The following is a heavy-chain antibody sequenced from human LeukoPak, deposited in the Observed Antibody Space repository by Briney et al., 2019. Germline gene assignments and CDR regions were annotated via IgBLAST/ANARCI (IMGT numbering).Heavy chain of an antibody. CDR3: ARGVYIAAAQYGY. J-gene: IGHJ4*02. CDR1: GGSISSYY. D-gene: IGHD6-13*01. CDR2: IYYSGTT. V-gene: IGHV4-59*01. Sequence: SETLSLTCTVSGGSISSYYWSWIRQPPGKGLEWIGYIYYSGTTNYNPSLNSRVTVSVDTSKNQFSLKLSSVTAADTAVYYCARGVYIAAAQYGYWGQGTLVTVSS.